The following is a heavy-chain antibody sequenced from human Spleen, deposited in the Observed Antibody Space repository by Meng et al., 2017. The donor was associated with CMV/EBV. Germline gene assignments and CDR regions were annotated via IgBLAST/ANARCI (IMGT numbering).Heavy chain of an antibody. V-gene: IGHV3-21*01. CDR1: GFTFSSYW. J-gene: IGHJ4*02. D-gene: IGHD5-12*01. CDR2: ISSGSTYI. Sequence: GESLKISCAASGFTFSSYWMSWVRQAPGKGLEWVSSISSGSTYIYYADSVKGRFTISRDNAKNSLYLQMNSLRAEDTAVYYCARDLRHIVAPTTNYYFDYWGQGTLVTVSS. CDR3: ARDLRHIVAPTTNYYFDY.